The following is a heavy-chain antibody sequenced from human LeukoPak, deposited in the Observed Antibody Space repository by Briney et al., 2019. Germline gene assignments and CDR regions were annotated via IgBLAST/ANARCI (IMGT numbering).Heavy chain of an antibody. Sequence: SETLSLTCTVSGGSISSSSYYWGWIRQPPGKGLEWIGSIYYSGSTYYNPSLKSRVTISVDTSKNQFSLRLSSVTAADTAVYYCARTSGSLVPFDYWGQGTLVTVSS. D-gene: IGHD1-26*01. V-gene: IGHV4-39*01. J-gene: IGHJ4*02. CDR2: IYYSGST. CDR1: GGSISSSSYY. CDR3: ARTSGSLVPFDY.